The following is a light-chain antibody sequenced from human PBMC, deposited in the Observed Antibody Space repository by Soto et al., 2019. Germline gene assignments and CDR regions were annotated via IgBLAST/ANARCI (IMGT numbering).Light chain of an antibody. J-gene: IGKJ4*01. V-gene: IGKV1-39*01. CDR1: QSISSY. CDR3: QQSYSTPLT. Sequence: DIPMTQSPSSLSASVGDRVTITCRASQSISSYLNWYQQKPGKAPKLLIYAASSLQSGVPSRCSGSGSGTDFPLTISRLQPEDFATYYCQQSYSTPLTFGGGTKVEIK. CDR2: AAS.